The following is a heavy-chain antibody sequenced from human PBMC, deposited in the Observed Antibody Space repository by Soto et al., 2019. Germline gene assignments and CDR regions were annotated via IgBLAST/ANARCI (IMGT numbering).Heavy chain of an antibody. CDR3: ARDRRSVRSYYFDY. J-gene: IGHJ4*02. V-gene: IGHV4-30-4*01. Sequence: PSETLSLTCTVSGGSISSGDYYWSWIRQPPGKGLEWIGYIYYSGSTYYNPSLKSRVTISVDTSKNQFSLKLSSVTAADTAVYYCARDRRSVRSYYFDYWGQGTLVTVSS. CDR2: IYYSGST. CDR1: GGSISSGDYY. D-gene: IGHD4-17*01.